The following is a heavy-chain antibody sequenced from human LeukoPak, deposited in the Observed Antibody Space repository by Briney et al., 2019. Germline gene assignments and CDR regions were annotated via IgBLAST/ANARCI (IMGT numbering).Heavy chain of an antibody. CDR2: VNPNSGGT. J-gene: IGHJ4*02. D-gene: IGHD3-3*01. V-gene: IGHV1-2*02. CDR1: GYTFTGSY. CDR3: ARLWGYFDFRSAYPTGDY. Sequence: ASVKVSCKAFGYTFTGSYMHWLRQAPGQGLEWMGWVNPNSGGTKYAQKFEGRVTLTRDTSISTAYMELSRLRSDDTALYYCARLWGYFDFRSAYPTGDYWGQGALVTVSS.